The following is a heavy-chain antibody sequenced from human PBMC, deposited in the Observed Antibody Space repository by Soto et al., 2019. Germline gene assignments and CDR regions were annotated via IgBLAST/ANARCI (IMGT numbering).Heavy chain of an antibody. D-gene: IGHD6-6*01. CDR2: INPNSGGA. J-gene: IGHJ1*01. V-gene: IGHV1-2*02. CDR1: GYSFTGYN. Sequence: ASVKVSCKASGYSFTGYNMYWVRQAPGQGLEWMGWINPNSGGANYAQKFQDRVTMTRDTSITTAYMELSRLTSDDTAVYYCAREGSSSSEYFQHWGQGTLVTVSS. CDR3: AREGSSSSEYFQH.